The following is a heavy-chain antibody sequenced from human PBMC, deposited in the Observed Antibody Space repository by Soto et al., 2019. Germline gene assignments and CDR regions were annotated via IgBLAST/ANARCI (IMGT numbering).Heavy chain of an antibody. D-gene: IGHD5-12*01. CDR3: ARGGRDGYNWCFDY. CDR2: IKQDGSEK. CDR1: GFTFSSYW. Sequence: QTGGSLRLSCAASGFTFSSYWMSWVRQAPGKGLEWVANIKQDGSEKYYVDSVKGRFTISRDNAKNSLYLQMNSLRAEDTAVYYCARGGRDGYNWCFDYWGQGTLVTVSS. J-gene: IGHJ4*02. V-gene: IGHV3-7*03.